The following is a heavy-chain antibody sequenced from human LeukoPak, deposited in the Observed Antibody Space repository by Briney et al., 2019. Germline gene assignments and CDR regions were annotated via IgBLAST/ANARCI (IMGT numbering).Heavy chain of an antibody. V-gene: IGHV3-33*01. CDR1: GFTFSNYG. CDR2: IWYDGSTK. Sequence: GRALRLSCAASGFTFSNYGMHWVRQAPGRGLEWVAVIWYDGSTKYYADSVKGRFTISRDNSKNMLYLQMNSLRAEDTAVYYCAANFDFWGQGTLVTVSS. CDR3: AANFDF. J-gene: IGHJ4*02.